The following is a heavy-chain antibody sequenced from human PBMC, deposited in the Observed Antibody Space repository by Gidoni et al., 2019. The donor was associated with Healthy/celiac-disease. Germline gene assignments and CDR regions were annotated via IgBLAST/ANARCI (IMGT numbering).Heavy chain of an antibody. CDR2: IIPIFGTA. CDR3: ARGSYGSGSYWFYMDV. Sequence: QVQRVQSGAEGKKPGSSVKVSCKASGGTFSSYAISCVRQAPGQGLEWMGGIIPIFGTANSAQKFQGRVTITADKSTSTAYMELSSLRSEDTAVYYCARGSYGSGSYWFYMDVWGKGTTVTVSS. V-gene: IGHV1-69*06. D-gene: IGHD3-10*01. CDR1: GGTFSSYA. J-gene: IGHJ6*03.